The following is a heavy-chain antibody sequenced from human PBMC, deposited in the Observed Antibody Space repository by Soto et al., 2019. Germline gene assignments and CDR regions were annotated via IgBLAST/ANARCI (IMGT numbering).Heavy chain of an antibody. CDR2: INHSGST. J-gene: IGHJ4*02. D-gene: IGHD3-10*01. Sequence: SETLSLTCAVYGGSFSGYYWSWIRQPPGKGLEWIGEINHSGSTNYNPSLKSRVTISVDTSKNQFSLKLSSVTAEDTAVYYCVRGAHKERYYFDYWGQGTLVTVSS. V-gene: IGHV4-34*01. CDR1: GGSFSGYY. CDR3: VRGAHKERYYFDY.